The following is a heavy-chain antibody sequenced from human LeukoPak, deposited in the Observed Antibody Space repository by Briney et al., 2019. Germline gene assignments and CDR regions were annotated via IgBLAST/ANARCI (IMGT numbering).Heavy chain of an antibody. V-gene: IGHV1-18*01. J-gene: IGHJ4*02. CDR3: AKDRVSSHDKSGFYQPQLFYFDH. D-gene: IGHD3-22*01. CDR1: GYTFTSYG. Sequence: ASVKVSCKASGYTFTSYGISWVRQAPGQGLEWMGWISAYNGNTNYAQKLQGRVTMTTDTSTSTAYMELRSLRSDDTAVYYCAKDRVSSHDKSGFYQPQLFYFDHWGQGTLVSVSS. CDR2: ISAYNGNT.